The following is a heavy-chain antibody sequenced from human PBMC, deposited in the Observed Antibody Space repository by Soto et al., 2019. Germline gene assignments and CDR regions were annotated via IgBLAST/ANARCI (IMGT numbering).Heavy chain of an antibody. V-gene: IGHV3-21*01. CDR3: ARDPTLIAAAGFFDY. Sequence: GGSLRLSCGASGFTFSGYIMNGGRQAPGKGLEWVSSISSSSSYIYYADSVNGRFTISRDNAKNSLYLQMNSLRAEDTAVYYYARDPTLIAAAGFFDYWGQGTLVTVSS. CDR2: ISSSSSYI. CDR1: GFTFSGYI. D-gene: IGHD6-13*01. J-gene: IGHJ4*02.